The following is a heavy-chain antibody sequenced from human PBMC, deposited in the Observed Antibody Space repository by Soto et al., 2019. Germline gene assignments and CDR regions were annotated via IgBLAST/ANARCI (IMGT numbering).Heavy chain of an antibody. D-gene: IGHD4-17*01. CDR3: ARDYGDYDDYYYGMDF. V-gene: IGHV3-30-3*01. CDR2: LSYDGSNK. J-gene: IGHJ6*02. CDR1: GFMFSNYG. Sequence: QVQLVESGGGVVQPGRSLRLSCAASGFMFSNYGIHWVRQAPGKGLEWVAVLSYDGSNKYYADSVKGRFTISRDDFKNTLYLQMNSLRAEDTALYYCARDYGDYDDYYYGMDFWGQGTTVTVSS.